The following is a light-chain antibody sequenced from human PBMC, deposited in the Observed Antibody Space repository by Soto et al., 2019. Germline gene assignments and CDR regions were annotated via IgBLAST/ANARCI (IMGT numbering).Light chain of an antibody. Sequence: QSALTQPRSVSGSPGQSVTISCTGTSSDIATYNYVSWYQQEPGKAPKVMIYDVSKRPSGVPDRFSGSKSGNTASLTISGLRAEDEADYYCCSYAGSYIWVFGGGTQLTVL. CDR2: DVS. CDR1: SSDIATYNY. CDR3: CSYAGSYIWV. V-gene: IGLV2-11*01. J-gene: IGLJ3*02.